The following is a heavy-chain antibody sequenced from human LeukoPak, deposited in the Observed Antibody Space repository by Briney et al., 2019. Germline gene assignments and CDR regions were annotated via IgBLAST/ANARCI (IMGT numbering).Heavy chain of an antibody. D-gene: IGHD6-6*01. CDR3: ARGLGSSSSSDAFDI. V-gene: IGHV3-21*01. CDR2: ISSSSSYI. CDR1: GFTFSSYS. Sequence: GGSLRLSCAASGFTFSSYSMNWVRQAPGKGLEWVSSISSSSSYIYYADSVKGRFTISRDNVKNSRYLQMNSLRAEDTAVYYCARGLGSSSSSDAFDIWGQGTMVTGSS. J-gene: IGHJ3*02.